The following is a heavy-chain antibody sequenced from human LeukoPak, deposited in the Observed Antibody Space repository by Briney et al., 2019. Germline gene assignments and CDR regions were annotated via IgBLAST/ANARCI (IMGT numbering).Heavy chain of an antibody. CDR2: IYYSGST. CDR1: GGSISSYY. Sequence: SETLSLTCTVSGGSISSYYWSWIRQPPGKGLEWIGYIYYSGSTKYNPSLKSRVTISVDASKTQFSLKLNSVTAADTAVYYRARELHYGGNSVSAFDIWGQGTMVTVSS. CDR3: ARELHYGGNSVSAFDI. V-gene: IGHV4-59*01. J-gene: IGHJ3*02. D-gene: IGHD4-23*01.